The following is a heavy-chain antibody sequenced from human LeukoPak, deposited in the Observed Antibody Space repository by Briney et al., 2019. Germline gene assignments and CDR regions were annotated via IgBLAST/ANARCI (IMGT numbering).Heavy chain of an antibody. D-gene: IGHD5-18*01. CDR1: GFTSGSFA. V-gene: IGHV3-23*01. J-gene: IGHJ4*02. CDR2: ISASGDST. Sequence: PGGSLRLSCAASGFTSGSFAMSWVRQAPGKRLEWVSAISASGDSTDYAGSVRGRFTTSRDNSRNMVYLQMNTLGVEDTAVYYRAKGYYTYGNDYFDCWGQGTLVIVSS. CDR3: AKGYYTYGNDYFDC.